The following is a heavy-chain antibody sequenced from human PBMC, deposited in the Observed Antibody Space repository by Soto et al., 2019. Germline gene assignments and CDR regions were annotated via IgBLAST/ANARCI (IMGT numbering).Heavy chain of an antibody. CDR1: GGSFSGYY. CDR3: ARWGGLRFLEWLPNTLYYYYGMDV. V-gene: IGHV4-34*01. D-gene: IGHD3-3*01. J-gene: IGHJ6*02. Sequence: SETLSLTCAVYGGSFSGYYWSWIRQPPGKGLEWIGEINHSGSTNYNPSLKSRVTISVDTSKNQFSLKLSSVTAADTAVYYCARWGGLRFLEWLPNTLYYYYGMDVWGQGTTGTSP. CDR2: INHSGST.